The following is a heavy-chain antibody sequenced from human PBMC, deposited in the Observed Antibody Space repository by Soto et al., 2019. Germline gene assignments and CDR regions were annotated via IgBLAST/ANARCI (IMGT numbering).Heavy chain of an antibody. CDR2: IYYSGST. CDR3: ARSRAAAGTFYYYGMDV. J-gene: IGHJ6*02. D-gene: IGHD6-13*01. CDR1: VGSISSYY. V-gene: IGHV4-59*01. Sequence: SEALSLTCTVSVGSISSYYWSWIRQPPGKGVEWIGYIYYSGSTNYNPSLKSRVTISVDTSKNQFSLKLSSVTAADTAVYYCARSRAAAGTFYYYGMDVWGQGTTVTVSS.